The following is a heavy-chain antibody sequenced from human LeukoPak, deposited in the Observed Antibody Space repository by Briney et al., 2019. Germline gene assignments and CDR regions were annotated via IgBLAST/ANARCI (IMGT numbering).Heavy chain of an antibody. D-gene: IGHD4/OR15-4a*01. CDR1: GYSISSGYY. CDR3: ARDGLTHFDY. CDR2: IYHSGST. J-gene: IGHJ4*02. V-gene: IGHV4-38-2*02. Sequence: SETLSLTCTVSGYSISSGYYWGWIRQPPGKGLEWIGYIYHSGSTYYNPSLKSRVTISVDRSKNQFSLKLSSVTAADTAVYYCARDGLTHFDYWGQGTLVTVSS.